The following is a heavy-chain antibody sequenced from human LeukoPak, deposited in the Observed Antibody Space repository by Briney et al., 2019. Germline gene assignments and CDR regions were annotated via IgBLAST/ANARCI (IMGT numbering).Heavy chain of an antibody. V-gene: IGHV3-9*01. J-gene: IGHJ4*02. CDR2: ISWNSGSI. Sequence: PGRSLRLSCAASGFTFDDYAMHWVRQAPGKGLEWVSGISWNSGSIGYADSVKGRFTISRDNAKNSLYLQMNSLRAEDTALYYCAKGSTAAGVDYWGQGTLVTVSS. D-gene: IGHD6-25*01. CDR3: AKGSTAAGVDY. CDR1: GFTFDDYA.